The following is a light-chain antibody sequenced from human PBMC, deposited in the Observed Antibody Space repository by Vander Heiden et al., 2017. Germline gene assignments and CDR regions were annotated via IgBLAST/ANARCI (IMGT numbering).Light chain of an antibody. CDR2: STN. CDR1: SGSVSTSYY. J-gene: IGLJ3*02. Sequence: QTVVTQEPSFSVSPGGSVTLTCGLNSGSVSTSYYPSWYQQTPGQAPRTLIYSTNTRSSGVPDRCSGSIRGNKAALTITGAQADDESDYYCVLYLGSGISVFGGGTKLTVL. V-gene: IGLV8-61*01. CDR3: VLYLGSGISV.